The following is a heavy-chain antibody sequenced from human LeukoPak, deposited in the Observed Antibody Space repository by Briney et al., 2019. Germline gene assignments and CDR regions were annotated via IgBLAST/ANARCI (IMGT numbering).Heavy chain of an antibody. CDR1: GFTFSSYS. CDR3: ARDGAVAGTPFDY. D-gene: IGHD6-19*01. V-gene: IGHV3-48*02. J-gene: IGHJ4*02. Sequence: GGSLRLSCAASGFTFSSYSMNWVRQAPGKGLEWVSYITTTSLTTYYADSVKGRCTISRDNAKNSLYLQMNSLRDEDTAVYYCARDGAVAGTPFDYWGQGTLVTSST. CDR2: ITTTSLTT.